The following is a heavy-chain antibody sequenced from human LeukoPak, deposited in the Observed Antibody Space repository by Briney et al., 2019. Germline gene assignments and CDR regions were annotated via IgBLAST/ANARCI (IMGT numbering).Heavy chain of an antibody. CDR1: GFTFTDYY. Sequence: GGSLILSCAASGFTFTDYYMGWIRQAPGKGLEWVSYISTDTNHTDYAGSVKGRFTISRDNAKNSLYLQMNSLRAEDTAVYYCARDSLRPFDYWGQGTLVTVSS. D-gene: IGHD3-16*01. J-gene: IGHJ4*02. V-gene: IGHV3-11*06. CDR2: ISTDTNHT. CDR3: ARDSLRPFDY.